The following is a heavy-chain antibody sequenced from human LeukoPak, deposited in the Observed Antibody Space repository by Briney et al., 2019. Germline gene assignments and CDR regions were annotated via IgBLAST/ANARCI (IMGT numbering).Heavy chain of an antibody. Sequence: GGSLRLSCAASGFTFSSYGMHWVRQAPGKGLEWVAFIRYDGSNKYYADSVKGRFTISRDNSKNTLYLQMNSLRAEDTAVYYCAKDAYYYDSSGYYYLFDYWGQGTLVTVSS. CDR1: GFTFSSYG. J-gene: IGHJ4*02. CDR2: IRYDGSNK. V-gene: IGHV3-30*02. CDR3: AKDAYYYDSSGYYYLFDY. D-gene: IGHD3-22*01.